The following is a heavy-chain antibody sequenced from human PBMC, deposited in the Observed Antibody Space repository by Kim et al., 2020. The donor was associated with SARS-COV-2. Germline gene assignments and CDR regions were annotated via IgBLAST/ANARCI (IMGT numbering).Heavy chain of an antibody. V-gene: IGHV3-23*01. CDR3: AKATRFCGGDCYWMGFDY. D-gene: IGHD2-21*02. Sequence: GGSLRLSCEASGFTFSTYAMSWVRQAPGKGLEWVSTISGSGGNTYYADSVKGRFTISRDNSDNTLYLQMKSLRAEDTAVYHCAKATRFCGGDCYWMGFDYWGQGTLVTVSS. J-gene: IGHJ4*02. CDR2: ISGSGGNT. CDR1: GFTFSTYA.